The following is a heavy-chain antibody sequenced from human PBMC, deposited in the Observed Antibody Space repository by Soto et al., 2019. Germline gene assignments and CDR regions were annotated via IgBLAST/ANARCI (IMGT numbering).Heavy chain of an antibody. CDR2: IRSKANSYAT. V-gene: IGHV3-73*01. CDR1: GFTFSGSA. Sequence: GGSLRLSCAAPGFTFSGSAMHWVRQASGKGLEWVGRIRSKANSYATAYAASVKGRFTISRDDSKNTAYLQMNSLKTEDTAVYYCTSPRFGVVRGFDPWGQGTLVTVSS. CDR3: TSPRFGVVRGFDP. D-gene: IGHD3-3*01. J-gene: IGHJ5*02.